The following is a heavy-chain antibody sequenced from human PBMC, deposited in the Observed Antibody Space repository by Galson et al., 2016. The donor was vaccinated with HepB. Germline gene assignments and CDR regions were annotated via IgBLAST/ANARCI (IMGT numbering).Heavy chain of an antibody. Sequence: SLRLSCAASGFTFSDYYMSWIRQAPGKGLERVSYITSSGSTIYYADSVKGRFTISRDNAKNSLYLQMNSLRAEDTAVYYCAGQKTKVSPWAYWGQGTLVTVSS. J-gene: IGHJ4*02. CDR3: AGQKTKVSPWAY. CDR2: ITSSGSTI. D-gene: IGHD4-17*01. V-gene: IGHV3-11*01. CDR1: GFTFSDYY.